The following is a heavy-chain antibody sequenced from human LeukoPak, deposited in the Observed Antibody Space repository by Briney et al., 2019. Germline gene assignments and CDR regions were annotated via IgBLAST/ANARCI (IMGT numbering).Heavy chain of an antibody. CDR2: INSDGSNT. Sequence: GGSLRLSCGVSGFTFSDYWMHRVRQAPGKGLVWVSRINSDGSNTNYAGSVKGRFTISRDNAKNTLYLQMNSLRVEDTAVYYCASGYARSARHQSDFWGQGTVVTVSS. V-gene: IGHV3-74*01. D-gene: IGHD5-12*01. CDR1: GFTFSDYW. CDR3: ASGYARSARHQSDF. J-gene: IGHJ4*02.